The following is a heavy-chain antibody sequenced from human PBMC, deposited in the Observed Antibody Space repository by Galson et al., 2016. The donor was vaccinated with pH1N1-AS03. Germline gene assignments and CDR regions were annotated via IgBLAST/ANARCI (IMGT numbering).Heavy chain of an antibody. CDR1: GFKFSDHH. J-gene: IGHJ4*02. D-gene: IGHD3-3*01. CDR3: ARDLGAGGPEDS. Sequence: SLRLSCAASGFKFSDHHMTWIRQAPGKGLEWVSYITTSGTNKNYADAVKGRFTISRDNAKNSLYLQMNSLRAEDTAVYYCARDLGAGGPEDSWGPGTRVTISS. CDR2: ITTSGTNK. V-gene: IGHV3-11*01.